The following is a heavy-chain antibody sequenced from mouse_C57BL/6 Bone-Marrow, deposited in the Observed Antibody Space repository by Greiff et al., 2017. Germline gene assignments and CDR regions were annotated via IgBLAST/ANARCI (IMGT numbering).Heavy chain of an antibody. V-gene: IGHV1-76*01. CDR2: IYPGSGNT. CDR3: ARSYYSNDFGD. D-gene: IGHD2-12*01. CDR1: GYTFTDYY. J-gene: IGHJ2*01. Sequence: QVQLQQSGAELVRPGASVKLSCKASGYTFTDYYINWVKQRPGQGLEWIERIYPGSGNTYYNEKFKGKATLTAEKSSSTAYMQLSSLTSEDSAVYFCARSYYSNDFGDWGQGATLTVSS.